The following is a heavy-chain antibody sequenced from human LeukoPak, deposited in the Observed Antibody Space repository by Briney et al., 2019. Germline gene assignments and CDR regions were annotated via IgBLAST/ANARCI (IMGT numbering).Heavy chain of an antibody. D-gene: IGHD2-2*01. J-gene: IGHJ4*02. Sequence: PGGSLRLSCAASGFTFSNYAMHWVRQAPGKGLEYVSAISTNGGSAYYACSVRGRFTISRDDSKNILYLQMGSLRAEDMAVYYCARACSSTTCPLDSWGQGTLVAVSS. CDR1: GFTFSNYA. V-gene: IGHV3-64*01. CDR2: ISTNGGSA. CDR3: ARACSSTTCPLDS.